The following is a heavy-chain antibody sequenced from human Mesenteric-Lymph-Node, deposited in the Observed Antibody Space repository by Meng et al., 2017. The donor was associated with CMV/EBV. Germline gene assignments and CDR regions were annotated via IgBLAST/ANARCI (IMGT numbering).Heavy chain of an antibody. Sequence: QVQLVQSVAEVKKPGASVRVSCKASGYTFIDYYINWVRQAPGQGLECMGRINPKTGGRSYAQNFQGRVTMTRDTSINTAYMEVNRLNSDDTAMYYCARDRDTDWYSPFDYWGPGTLVTVSS. J-gene: IGHJ4*02. D-gene: IGHD3-9*01. V-gene: IGHV1-2*06. CDR3: ARDRDTDWYSPFDY. CDR2: INPKTGGR. CDR1: GYTFIDYY.